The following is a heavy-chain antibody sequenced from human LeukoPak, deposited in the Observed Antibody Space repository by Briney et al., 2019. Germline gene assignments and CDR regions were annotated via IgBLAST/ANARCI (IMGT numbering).Heavy chain of an antibody. CDR3: ARSSIRSGSYRFLYFDY. D-gene: IGHD1-26*01. CDR1: GFTFSSYS. Sequence: GGSLRLSCAASGFTFSSYSMNWVRQAPGKGLESVSSISSSSSYIYYADSVKGRFTISRDNAKNSLYLQMNSLRAEDTAVYYCARSSIRSGSYRFLYFDYWGQGTLVTVSS. V-gene: IGHV3-21*01. J-gene: IGHJ4*02. CDR2: ISSSSSYI.